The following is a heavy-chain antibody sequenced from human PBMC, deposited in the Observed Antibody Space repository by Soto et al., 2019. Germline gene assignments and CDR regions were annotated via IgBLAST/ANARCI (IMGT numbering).Heavy chain of an antibody. Sequence: GGSLRLSCAASGFTFSSYGMHWVRQAPGKGLEWVAVIWYDGSNKYYADSVKGRFTISRDNSKNTLYLQMNSLRAEDTAVYYCLSSSWNDAFDIWGQGTMGTV. CDR1: GFTFSSYG. CDR2: IWYDGSNK. D-gene: IGHD6-13*01. CDR3: LSSSWNDAFDI. J-gene: IGHJ3*02. V-gene: IGHV3-33*01.